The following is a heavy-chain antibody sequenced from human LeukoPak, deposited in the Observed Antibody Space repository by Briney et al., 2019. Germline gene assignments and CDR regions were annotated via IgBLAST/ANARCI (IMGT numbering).Heavy chain of an antibody. J-gene: IGHJ4*02. CDR2: IYYSGST. CDR3: ARGSDTAAGLY. D-gene: IGHD6-13*01. CDR1: GGSISSYY. Sequence: SETLSLTCTVSGGSISSYYWSWIRQPPGKGLEWIGYIYYSGSTNYNPSLKSRVTISVDTSKNQFSLKVSSVTAADTAVYYCARGSDTAAGLYWGQGTLVTVSS. V-gene: IGHV4-59*12.